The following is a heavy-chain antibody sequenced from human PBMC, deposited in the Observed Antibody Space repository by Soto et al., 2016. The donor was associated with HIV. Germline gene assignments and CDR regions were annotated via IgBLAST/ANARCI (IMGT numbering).Heavy chain of an antibody. CDR1: GYTFTDYY. CDR2: INPNSGGT. CDR3: AIVYYYQSGWFDP. V-gene: IGHV1-2*02. D-gene: IGHD3-10*01. Sequence: QVQLVQSGAEVKKPGASVKVSCKASGYTFTDYYMHWVRQAPGQGLEWMGWINPNSGGTNYAQKLQGRVAMTRDTSKTTAYMELRRLRSDDTAIYYCAIVYYYQSGWFDPWGQGSLVIVSS. J-gene: IGHJ5*02.